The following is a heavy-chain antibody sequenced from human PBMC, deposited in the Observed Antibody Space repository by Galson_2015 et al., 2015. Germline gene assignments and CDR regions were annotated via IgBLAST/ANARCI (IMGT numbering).Heavy chain of an antibody. J-gene: IGHJ3*02. D-gene: IGHD5-24*01. CDR3: ARDRVQMATRGFSAFDM. CDR1: EFTFSSYT. CDR2: ISYDGSSK. Sequence: SLRLSCAASEFTFSSYTMHWVRQAPGKGLEWVAVISYDGSSKYYADSVKGRFTISRDKSRNTLYLQMNSLRAEDTAVYYCARDRVQMATRGFSAFDMWGQGTMVSVSS. V-gene: IGHV3-30-3*01.